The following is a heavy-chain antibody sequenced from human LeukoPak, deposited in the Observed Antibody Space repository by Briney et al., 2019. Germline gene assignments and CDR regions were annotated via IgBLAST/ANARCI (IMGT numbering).Heavy chain of an antibody. D-gene: IGHD2-15*01. CDR2: ISSSSSYI. V-gene: IGHV3-21*01. CDR3: AVDCSGGSCYYEDFDY. CDR1: GFTFSSYS. J-gene: IGHJ4*02. Sequence: GGSLRLSCAASGFTFSSYSMNWVRQAPGKGLEWVSSISSSSSYIYYADSVKGRFTISRDNAKNSLYLQMNSLRAEDTAVYYCAVDCSGGSCYYEDFDYWGQGALVTVSS.